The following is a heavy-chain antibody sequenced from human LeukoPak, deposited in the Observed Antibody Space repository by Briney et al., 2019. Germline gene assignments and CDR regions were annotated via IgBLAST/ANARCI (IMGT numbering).Heavy chain of an antibody. J-gene: IGHJ4*02. D-gene: IGHD5-24*01. CDR3: ARDRGDGYNSPVDY. CDR1: GFTFEDYG. Sequence: GRSLRLFCAASGFTFEDYGISWARQAPGKGLEWGSGINWNGGSTGYADSVKGRFTISRDNAKNSLYLQMNSLRAEDTALYYCARDRGDGYNSPVDYWGQGTLVTVSS. V-gene: IGHV3-20*04. CDR2: INWNGGST.